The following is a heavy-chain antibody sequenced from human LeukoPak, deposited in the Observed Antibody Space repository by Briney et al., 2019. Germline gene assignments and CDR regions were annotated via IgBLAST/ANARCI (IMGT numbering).Heavy chain of an antibody. CDR1: GFTFSIYA. V-gene: IGHV3-23*01. Sequence: GGSLRLSCAASGFTFSIYAMRWVRQAPGKGLEWVSAISGSGGSTYYADSVKGRFTISRDNSKNTLYLQMNSLRAEDTAVYYCAKSLGSPQSFEFDYWGQGTLVTVSS. CDR3: AKSLGSPQSFEFDY. D-gene: IGHD1-26*01. J-gene: IGHJ4*02. CDR2: ISGSGGST.